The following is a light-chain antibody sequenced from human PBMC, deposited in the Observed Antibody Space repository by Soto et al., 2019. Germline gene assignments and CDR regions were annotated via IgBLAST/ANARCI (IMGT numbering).Light chain of an antibody. V-gene: IGLV2-23*02. Sequence: QSALTQPASVSGSPGQSITISCTGTSSDVWSYNLVSWYQQHPGKAPKLMIYEVRKRPSGVSNRFSVSKSGNTASLTISGLQAEDEADYYCCTYAGSSTYVFGTGTKLTVL. CDR2: EVR. CDR3: CTYAGSSTYV. J-gene: IGLJ1*01. CDR1: SSDVWSYNL.